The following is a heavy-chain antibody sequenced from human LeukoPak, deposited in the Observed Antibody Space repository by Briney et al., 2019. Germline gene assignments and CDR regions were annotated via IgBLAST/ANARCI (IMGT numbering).Heavy chain of an antibody. CDR1: GDSMSPYF. CDR3: ARNFPGRTEDV. Sequence: SETLSLTCTVSGDSMSPYFWTWVRQSPGKGLEWVGYIYQTTTTYNPSLKGRVTISTDMSQNLLSLKVTSVTAADTAVYYCARNFPGRTEDVWGKGTTVIVSS. D-gene: IGHD1-14*01. V-gene: IGHV4-59*01. CDR2: IYQTTT. J-gene: IGHJ6*04.